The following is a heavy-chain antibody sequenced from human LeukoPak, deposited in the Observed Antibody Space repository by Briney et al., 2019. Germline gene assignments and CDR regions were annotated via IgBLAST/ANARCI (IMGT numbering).Heavy chain of an antibody. CDR3: AREDRNYYYYMDV. J-gene: IGHJ6*03. CDR2: MYYSGST. V-gene: IGHV4-39*07. D-gene: IGHD3-22*01. Sequence: SETLSLTCSVSGGSISSSSYYWGWIRQPPGKWLEWIGSMYYSGSTYYNPSLKSRVTISVDTSKNQFSLKLSSVTAADTAVYYCAREDRNYYYYMDVWGKGTTVTVSS. CDR1: GGSISSSSYY.